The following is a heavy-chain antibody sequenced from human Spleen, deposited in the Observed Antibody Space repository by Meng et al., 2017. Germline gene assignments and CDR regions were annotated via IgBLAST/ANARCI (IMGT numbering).Heavy chain of an antibody. CDR2: IYYSGST. CDR3: ARDFLGYY. CDR1: GGSISSSSYY. D-gene: IGHD2/OR15-2a*01. Sequence: SETLSLTCTVSGGSISSSSYYWGWIRQPPGKGLEWIGSIYYSGSTYYNPSLKSRVTISVDTSKNQFSLKLSSVTAADTAVYYCARDFLGYYWGQGTLVTVSS. V-gene: IGHV4-39*07. J-gene: IGHJ4*02.